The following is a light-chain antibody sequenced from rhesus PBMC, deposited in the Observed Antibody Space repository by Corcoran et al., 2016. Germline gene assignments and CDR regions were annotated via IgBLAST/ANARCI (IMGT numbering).Light chain of an antibody. CDR3: QHYYDNPYS. CDR2: AAS. J-gene: IGKJ2*01. CDR1: QNIYSN. Sequence: DIQMTQSPSALSASVGDRVTISCRASQNIYSNLAWYQQKPGKAPKLLIYAASRLQTGIPYRFSGSGSGTDFTLTISSLQPEDSAAYYCQHYYDNPYSFGQGTKVEIK. V-gene: IGKV1S12*01.